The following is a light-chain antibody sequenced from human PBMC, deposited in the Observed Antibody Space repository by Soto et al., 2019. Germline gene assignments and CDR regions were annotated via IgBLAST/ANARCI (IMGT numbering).Light chain of an antibody. CDR1: SSNVGRNA. V-gene: IGLV1-44*01. CDR3: AAWDDSLDGFVV. CDR2: ANN. J-gene: IGLJ2*01. Sequence: QSVLIQPPSASGTPGQRVTIPCSGSSSNVGRNAVNWYQQLPGTAPKLLIYANNQRPSGVPDRFSGSKSGTSASLAISGLQSADEADYYCAAWDDSLDGFVVFGGGTKLTVL.